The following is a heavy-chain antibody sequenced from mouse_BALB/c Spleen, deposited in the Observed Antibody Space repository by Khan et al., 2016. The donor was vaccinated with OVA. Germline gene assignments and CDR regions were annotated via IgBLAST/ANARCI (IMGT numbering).Heavy chain of an antibody. V-gene: IGHV1S81*02. D-gene: IGHD1-2*01. CDR3: TRGGYGGFAY. CDR2: INPSNGGT. Sequence: VQLQESGAELVKPGASVKLSCKASGYTFNSYYMYWVKQRPGQGLEWIGEINPSNGGTNFNEKFKSKATLTVDKSSSTAYMQLSSLTSEDSAVYYCTRGGYGGFAYWRQGTLVTVSA. CDR1: GYTFNSYY. J-gene: IGHJ3*01.